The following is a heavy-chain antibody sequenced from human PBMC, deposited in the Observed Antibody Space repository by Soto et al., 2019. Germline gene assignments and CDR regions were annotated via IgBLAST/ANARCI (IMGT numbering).Heavy chain of an antibody. Sequence: SETLSLTCTVSGGSISSYYWNWIRQPPGKGLEWIGYFDYSGSTKYIPSLKSRVTISADTSKNQFSLSLTSVTAADTAVYYCARARAYSGYCKYYDYWGQGILVTVSS. CDR2: FDYSGST. V-gene: IGHV4-59*01. CDR3: ARARAYSGYCKYYDY. D-gene: IGHD5-12*01. CDR1: GGSISSYY. J-gene: IGHJ4*02.